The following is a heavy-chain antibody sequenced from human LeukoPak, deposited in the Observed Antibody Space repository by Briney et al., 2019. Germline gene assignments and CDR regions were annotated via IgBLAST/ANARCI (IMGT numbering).Heavy chain of an antibody. D-gene: IGHD6-13*01. CDR1: GYTFTCYY. J-gene: IGHJ4*02. CDR3: ATGGAIAAAGTLFDY. CDR2: INPNSGGT. Sequence: ASVKVSCKASGYTFTCYYMHWVRQAPGQGLEWMGWINPNSGGTNYAQKFQGRVTMTRDTSISTAYMELSRLRSDDTAVYYCATGGAIAAAGTLFDYWGQGTLVTVSS. V-gene: IGHV1-2*02.